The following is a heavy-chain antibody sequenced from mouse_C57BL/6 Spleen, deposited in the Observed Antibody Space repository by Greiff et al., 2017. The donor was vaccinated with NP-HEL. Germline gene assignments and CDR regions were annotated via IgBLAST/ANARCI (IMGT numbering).Heavy chain of an antibody. CDR3: ARHRYGSSLYYAMDY. D-gene: IGHD1-1*01. J-gene: IGHJ4*01. CDR2: IWSDGST. Sequence: QVQLKESGPGLVAPSQSLSITCTVSGFSLTSYGVHWVRQPPGKGLEWLVVIWSDGSTTYNSALKSRLSISKDNSKSQVFLKMNSLQTDDTAMYYCARHRYGSSLYYAMDYWGQGTSVTVSS. V-gene: IGHV2-6-1*01. CDR1: GFSLTSYG.